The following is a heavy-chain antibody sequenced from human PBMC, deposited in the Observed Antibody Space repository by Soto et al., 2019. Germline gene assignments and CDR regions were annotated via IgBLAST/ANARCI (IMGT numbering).Heavy chain of an antibody. Sequence: QVQLQESGPGLVKPSETLSLTCTVSGGSISSYYWSWIRQPPGKGLEWIGYIYYSGSTNYNPSLKSRVTISVDTSKNQFSLKLSSVTAADTAVYYCARVRVGAFDYWGQGTLVTVSS. CDR1: GGSISSYY. D-gene: IGHD1-26*01. CDR2: IYYSGST. J-gene: IGHJ4*02. V-gene: IGHV4-59*01. CDR3: ARVRVGAFDY.